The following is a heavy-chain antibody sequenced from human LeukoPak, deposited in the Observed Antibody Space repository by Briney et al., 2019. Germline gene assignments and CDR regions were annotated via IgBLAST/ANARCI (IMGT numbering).Heavy chain of an antibody. V-gene: IGHV3-23*01. CDR3: AKGPTYYYDSSGYYFDY. D-gene: IGHD3-22*01. CDR1: GFTFSSYT. Sequence: GGSLRLSCAASGFTFSSYTMSWVRQAPGKGLEWVSAISGSGGSTYYADSVKGRFTISRDNSKNTLYLQMNSLRAEDTAVYYCAKGPTYYYDSSGYYFDYWGQGTLDTVSS. CDR2: ISGSGGST. J-gene: IGHJ4*02.